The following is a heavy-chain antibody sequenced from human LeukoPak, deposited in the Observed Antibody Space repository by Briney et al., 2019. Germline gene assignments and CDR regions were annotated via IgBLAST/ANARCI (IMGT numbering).Heavy chain of an antibody. CDR3: ARDPDGDYEGDVDY. Sequence: GGSLRPSCAASGFTFSSYWMSWVRQAPGKGLEWVANIKQDGSEKYYVDSVKGRFTISRDNAKNSLYLQMNSLRAEDTAVYYCARDPDGDYEGDVDYWGQGTLVTVSS. CDR1: GFTFSSYW. CDR2: IKQDGSEK. J-gene: IGHJ4*02. V-gene: IGHV3-7*01. D-gene: IGHD4-17*01.